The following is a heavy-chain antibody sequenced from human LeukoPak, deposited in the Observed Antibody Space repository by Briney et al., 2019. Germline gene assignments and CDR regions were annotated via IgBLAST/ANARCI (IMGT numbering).Heavy chain of an antibody. CDR2: ISDYNRNT. CDR3: ARDQEGFDY. CDR1: GYTFTNYG. J-gene: IGHJ4*02. V-gene: IGHV1-18*01. Sequence: ASVKVSCKASGYTFTNYGINWARLAPGQGLEWMGWISDYNRNTYYAQKLQGRVTVTRDTSTSTVHMELSGLRSEDTAVYYCARDQEGFDYWGQGTLVTVSS.